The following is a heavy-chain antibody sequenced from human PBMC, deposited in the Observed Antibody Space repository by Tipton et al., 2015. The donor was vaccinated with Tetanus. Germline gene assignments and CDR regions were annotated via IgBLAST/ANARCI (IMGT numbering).Heavy chain of an antibody. J-gene: IGHJ5*02. Sequence: TLSLTCTVSGGSIISADHYWSWIRQPPGKGLEWIGYIYYSGTTYYSPSLKSRVTISVDTSNNHFSLKLTSVTAADTAVYFCARSADNWFDPWGQGTLVTVSS. CDR1: GGSIISADHY. V-gene: IGHV4-30-4*01. CDR2: IYYSGTT. CDR3: ARSADNWFDP.